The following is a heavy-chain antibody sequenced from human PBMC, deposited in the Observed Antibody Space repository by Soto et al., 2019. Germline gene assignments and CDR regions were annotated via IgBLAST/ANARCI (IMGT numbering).Heavy chain of an antibody. CDR1: GYTFTSYG. J-gene: IGHJ4*02. Sequence: ASVKVSCKASGYTFTSYGISWVRQAPGQGLEWMGWISAYNGNTNYAQKLQGRVTMTTDTSTSTAYMELRSLRSDDTAVYYCARVFDFWSIAVAGTRVPDYWGQGTLVTVSS. D-gene: IGHD6-19*01. CDR3: ARVFDFWSIAVAGTRVPDY. V-gene: IGHV1-18*01. CDR2: ISAYNGNT.